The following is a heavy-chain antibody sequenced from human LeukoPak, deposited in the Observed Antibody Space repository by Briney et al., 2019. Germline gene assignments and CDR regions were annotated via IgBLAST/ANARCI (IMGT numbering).Heavy chain of an antibody. CDR1: GFTFSSYA. CDR3: ARHIGYCSGGSCSFGMDV. J-gene: IGHJ6*02. V-gene: IGHV3-30-3*01. D-gene: IGHD2-15*01. Sequence: PGGSLRLSCAASGFTFSSYAMHWVRQAPGKGLEWVAVISYDGSNKYYADSVKGRFTISRDNSKDTLYLQMNSLRAEDTAVYHCARHIGYCSGGSCSFGMDVWGQGTTVTVSS. CDR2: ISYDGSNK.